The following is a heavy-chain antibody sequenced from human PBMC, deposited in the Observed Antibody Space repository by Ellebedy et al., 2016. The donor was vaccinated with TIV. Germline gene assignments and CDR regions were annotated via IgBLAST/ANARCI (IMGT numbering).Heavy chain of an antibody. CDR1: GYTFTSYG. Sequence: SVKVSXKASGYTFTSYGISWVRQAPGQGLEWMGGIIPIFGTANYAQKFQGRVTITADESTSTAYMELSSLRSEDTAVYYCARARWDDVETVYYGMDVWGQGTTVTVSS. CDR2: IIPIFGTA. CDR3: ARARWDDVETVYYGMDV. D-gene: IGHD1-1*01. V-gene: IGHV1-69*13. J-gene: IGHJ6*02.